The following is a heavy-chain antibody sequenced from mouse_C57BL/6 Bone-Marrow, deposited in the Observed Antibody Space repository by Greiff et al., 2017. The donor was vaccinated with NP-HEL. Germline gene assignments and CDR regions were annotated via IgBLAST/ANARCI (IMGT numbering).Heavy chain of an antibody. V-gene: IGHV1-76*01. D-gene: IGHD2-3*01. J-gene: IGHJ3*01. CDR2: IYPGSGNT. CDR3: ARGNDGYYWGTVFAY. Sequence: QVQLQQSGAELVRPGASVKLSCKASGYTFTDYYINWVKQRPGQGLEWIARIYPGSGNTYYNEKFKGKATLTAEKSSSTAYMQLSSLTSEDSAVYFCARGNDGYYWGTVFAYWGQGTLVTVSA. CDR1: GYTFTDYY.